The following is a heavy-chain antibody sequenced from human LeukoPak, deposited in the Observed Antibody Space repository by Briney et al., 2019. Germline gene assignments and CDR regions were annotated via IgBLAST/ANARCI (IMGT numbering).Heavy chain of an antibody. CDR1: GGSFSGYY. CDR2: INHSGST. J-gene: IGHJ2*01. CDR3: ARVRDIVVVTKYWYFDL. V-gene: IGHV4-34*01. Sequence: SETLSLTCAVYGGSFSGYYWSWLRQPPGKGLEWIGEINHSGSTNYNPSLKSRVTISVDTSKNQFSLKLSSVTAADTAVYYCARVRDIVVVTKYWYFDLWGRGTLVTVSS. D-gene: IGHD2-21*02.